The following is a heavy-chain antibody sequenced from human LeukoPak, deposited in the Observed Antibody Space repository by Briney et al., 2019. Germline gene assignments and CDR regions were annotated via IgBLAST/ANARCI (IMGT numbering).Heavy chain of an antibody. CDR1: GFPFSSYA. Sequence: GSLRLPCAASGFPFSSYAMGWVRQAPGKGLEWVSYISSSSSTIYYADSVKGRFTISRDNAKNSLYLQMNSLRDEDTAVYYCASPVGPDYYYGMDVWGQGTTVTVSS. V-gene: IGHV3-48*02. J-gene: IGHJ6*02. D-gene: IGHD3-10*01. CDR2: ISSSSSTI. CDR3: ASPVGPDYYYGMDV.